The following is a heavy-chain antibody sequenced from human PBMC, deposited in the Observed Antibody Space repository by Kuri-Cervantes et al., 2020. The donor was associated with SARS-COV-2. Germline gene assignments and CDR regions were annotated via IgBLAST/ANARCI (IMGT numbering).Heavy chain of an antibody. CDR3: ASRRGYSYGIAVGDAFDI. CDR1: GGTFSSYA. CDR2: IIPILGTA. D-gene: IGHD5-18*01. J-gene: IGHJ3*02. Sequence: SVKVSCKASGGTFSSYAISWVRQAPGQGLEWMGRIIPILGTANYAQKSQGRVTITADKSTSTAYMELSSLRSEDTAVYYCASRRGYSYGIAVGDAFDIWGQGTMVTVSS. V-gene: IGHV1-69*04.